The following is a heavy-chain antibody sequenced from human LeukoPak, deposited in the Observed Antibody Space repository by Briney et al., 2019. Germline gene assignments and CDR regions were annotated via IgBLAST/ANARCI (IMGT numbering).Heavy chain of an antibody. CDR1: GGSITSSSHY. Sequence: PSETLSLTCTVSGGSITSSSHYWGWIRQPPGKGLEWIGSIYYSGNTYYNPSLKSRVTISVDTSKNQFSLRLSSVTAADTAVYYCARGVRDVAAPLYYMDVWGKGTTVTVSS. CDR2: IYYSGNT. D-gene: IGHD6-13*01. J-gene: IGHJ6*03. V-gene: IGHV4-39*07. CDR3: ARGVRDVAAPLYYMDV.